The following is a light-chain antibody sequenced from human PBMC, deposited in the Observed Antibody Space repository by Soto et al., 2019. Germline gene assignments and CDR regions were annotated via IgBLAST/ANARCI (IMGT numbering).Light chain of an antibody. CDR3: QQSYSTPPIT. V-gene: IGKV1-39*01. Sequence: IQMTQSPSSLSASVGDSVTITCRASQTIRKYLNWYQQKPRKAPKLLIYTVSRLQSGVPSRFNGSGSETDFTLTINNLQPEDFATYYCQQSYSTPPITFGQGTRLEI. CDR1: QTIRKY. CDR2: TVS. J-gene: IGKJ5*01.